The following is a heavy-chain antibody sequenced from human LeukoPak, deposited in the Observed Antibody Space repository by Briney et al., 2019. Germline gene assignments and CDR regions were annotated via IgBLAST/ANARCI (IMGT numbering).Heavy chain of an antibody. CDR3: ARVKATVTSFDI. CDR1: GGSISSYY. D-gene: IGHD2/OR15-2a*01. Sequence: SETLSLTCTVSGGSISSYYGSWIRQSPGKGLEWIANIYYTGTPYYNPSLQSRVTISVDMSMNQFSLKLSTVTAADTAVYYCARVKATVTSFDIWGQGTMVTVSS. V-gene: IGHV4-59*01. J-gene: IGHJ3*02. CDR2: IYYTGTP.